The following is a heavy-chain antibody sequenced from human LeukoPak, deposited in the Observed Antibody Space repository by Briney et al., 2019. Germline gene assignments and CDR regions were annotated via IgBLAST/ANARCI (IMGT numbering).Heavy chain of an antibody. CDR3: AKVGTVVPAARFDY. D-gene: IGHD2-2*01. CDR1: GFTFSSYA. Sequence: PGGSLRLSCAASGFTFSSYAMGWVRQAPGKGLEWVSAISGSGGSTYYADSVKGRFTISRDNSKNTLYLQMNSLRAEDTAVYYCAKVGTVVPAARFDYWGQGTLVTVSS. V-gene: IGHV3-23*01. J-gene: IGHJ4*02. CDR2: ISGSGGST.